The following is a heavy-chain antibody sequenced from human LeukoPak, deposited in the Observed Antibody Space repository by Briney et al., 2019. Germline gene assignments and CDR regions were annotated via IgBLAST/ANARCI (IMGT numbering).Heavy chain of an antibody. CDR1: GGTFSSYA. J-gene: IGHJ6*03. CDR3: ARSGSYTRARKTGHNYYYYMDV. D-gene: IGHD1-26*01. V-gene: IGHV1-69*05. Sequence: SVKVSCKASGGTFSSYAISWVRQAPGQGLEWMGGIIPIFGTANYAQKFQGRVTITTDESTSTAYMELSSLRSKDTAVYYCARSGSYTRARKTGHNYYYYMDVWGKGTTVTVSS. CDR2: IIPIFGTA.